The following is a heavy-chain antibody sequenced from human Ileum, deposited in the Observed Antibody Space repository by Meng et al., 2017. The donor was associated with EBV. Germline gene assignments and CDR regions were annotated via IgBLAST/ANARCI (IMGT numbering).Heavy chain of an antibody. CDR2: INTNTGKP. CDR3: ARDSEAADY. Sequence: QVELVQSGSELKKPGASVRISCKASGYTFTTYGMNWVRQAPGQGLEWMGWINTNTGKPTYAQGLTGRFVFSLDTSVSTAYLQISSLKAEDTAVYYCARDSEAADYWGQGTLVTV. J-gene: IGHJ4*02. V-gene: IGHV7-4-1*02. D-gene: IGHD6-25*01. CDR1: GYTFTTYG.